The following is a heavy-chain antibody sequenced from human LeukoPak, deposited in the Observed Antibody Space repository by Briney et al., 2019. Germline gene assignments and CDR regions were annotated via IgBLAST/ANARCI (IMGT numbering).Heavy chain of an antibody. J-gene: IGHJ4*02. D-gene: IGHD5-18*01. V-gene: IGHV3-48*02. Sequence: GGSLRLSCAASGFTFSSYSMNWVRQAPGKGLEWVSYISSSSTTIYYADSLKGRFTISRDNGKNSLYLQMNSLRDEDTAVYYCARVHRGYSYGRLDYWGQGTLVTVSS. CDR3: ARVHRGYSYGRLDY. CDR2: ISSSSTTI. CDR1: GFTFSSYS.